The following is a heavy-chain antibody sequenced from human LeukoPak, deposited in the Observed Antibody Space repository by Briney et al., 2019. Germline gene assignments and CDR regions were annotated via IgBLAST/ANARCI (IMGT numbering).Heavy chain of an antibody. J-gene: IGHJ4*02. Sequence: GESLKISCKGFGYTFNNYWIGWVRQMPGKGLEWMGIIYPDDSDTRYSPSFQGQVTISADKSITTAFLQWSSLKASDTAMYYCAIFGDKYGSGSYGDSWGQGTLVTVSS. CDR3: AIFGDKYGSGSYGDS. CDR1: GYTFNNYW. V-gene: IGHV5-51*01. D-gene: IGHD3-10*01. CDR2: IYPDDSDT.